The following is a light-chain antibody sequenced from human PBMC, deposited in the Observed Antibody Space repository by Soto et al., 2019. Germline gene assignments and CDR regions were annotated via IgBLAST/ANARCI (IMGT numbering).Light chain of an antibody. V-gene: IGKV1-39*01. Sequence: DIQMTQSPSSLSASVGDRVIITCRASQSISTFLNWYQQKPGKAPKLLIYGSSSLQSGVPSRLSGSGSGTYFTLTISGLQPEDFATYYCHQSYSHLVFTLGQVTKIEMK. CDR1: QSISTF. CDR2: GSS. CDR3: HQSYSHLVFT. J-gene: IGKJ2*01.